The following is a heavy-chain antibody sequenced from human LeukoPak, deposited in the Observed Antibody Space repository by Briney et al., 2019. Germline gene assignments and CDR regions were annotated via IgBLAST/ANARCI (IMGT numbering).Heavy chain of an antibody. CDR3: AKDYCISTSCYWFDP. Sequence: GGSLRLSCAASGFTFSSYAMSWVRQAPGKGLEWVSTISGSGGNTYYADSVKGRFTISRDNSKNTLYLQMNSLRAEDTAVCYCAKDYCISTSCYWFDPWGQGTLVTVSS. CDR2: ISGSGGNT. CDR1: GFTFSSYA. V-gene: IGHV3-23*01. J-gene: IGHJ5*02. D-gene: IGHD2-2*01.